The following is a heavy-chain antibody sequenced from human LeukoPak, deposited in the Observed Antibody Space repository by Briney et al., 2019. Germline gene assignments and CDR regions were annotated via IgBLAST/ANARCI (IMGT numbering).Heavy chain of an antibody. J-gene: IGHJ2*01. CDR1: GYSISSGYY. CDR2: IYHSGST. D-gene: IGHD5-12*01. CDR3: ASLIVATDWYFDL. Sequence: SETLSLTCTVSGYSISSGYYWGWIRQPPGKGLEWIGSIYHSGSTYYNASLKSRVTISVDTSKNQFSLKLSSVTAADTAVYYCASLIVATDWYFDLWGRGTLVTVSS. V-gene: IGHV4-38-2*02.